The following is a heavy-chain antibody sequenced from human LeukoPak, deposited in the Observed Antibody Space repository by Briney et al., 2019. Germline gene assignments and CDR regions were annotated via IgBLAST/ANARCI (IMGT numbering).Heavy chain of an antibody. J-gene: IGHJ3*02. V-gene: IGHV3-53*01. CDR2: ICGGGST. CDR3: ARGGSYLSAFDI. Sequence: GGSLRLSCAASGFTVSSNYMSWVRQAPGKGLEWVSIICGGGSTFYADSVKGRFTISRDNSKNTLYLQMNSLRAEDTAVYYCARGGSYLSAFDIWGQGTMVTVSS. D-gene: IGHD1-26*01. CDR1: GFTVSSNY.